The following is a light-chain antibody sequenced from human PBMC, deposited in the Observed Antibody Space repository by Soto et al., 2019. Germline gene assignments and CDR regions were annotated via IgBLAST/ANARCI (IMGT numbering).Light chain of an antibody. Sequence: QSALTQPASVSGSPGQSITISCTGTSSDVGGYNYVSWYQQHPGKAPKFIIYEVNNRPSGVSNRFSGSKSGNTASLTISGLQAEDEADYYCCSFTSSSTWVFGGGTKLTVL. J-gene: IGLJ3*02. CDR3: CSFTSSSTWV. CDR1: SSDVGGYNY. V-gene: IGLV2-14*01. CDR2: EVN.